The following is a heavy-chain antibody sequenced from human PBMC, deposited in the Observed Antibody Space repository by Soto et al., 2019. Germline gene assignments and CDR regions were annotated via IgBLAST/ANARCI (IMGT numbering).Heavy chain of an antibody. CDR3: ARGGRWLFDY. CDR1: GGSLSTDNW. Sequence: QVQLEESGPGLVKPSGTLSLTCAVSGGSLSTDNWWSWVRQPPGKGLEWVGEIYHSGSTNYNPSLKSRLTISIDKSKDQFSLDVRSVTAADTAIYYCARGGRWLFDYWGQGTLVTVSS. D-gene: IGHD5-12*01. CDR2: IYHSGST. V-gene: IGHV4-4*02. J-gene: IGHJ4*02.